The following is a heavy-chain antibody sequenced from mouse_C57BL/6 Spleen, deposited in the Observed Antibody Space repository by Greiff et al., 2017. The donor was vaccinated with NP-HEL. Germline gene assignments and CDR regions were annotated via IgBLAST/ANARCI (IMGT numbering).Heavy chain of an antibody. V-gene: IGHV1-59*01. CDR1: GYTFTSYW. CDR3: ARDYGSSPYWYFDV. CDR2: IDPSDSYT. D-gene: IGHD1-1*01. J-gene: IGHJ1*03. Sequence: QVQLQQPGAELVRPGTSVKLSCKASGYTFTSYWMHWVKQRPGQGLEWIGVIDPSDSYTNYNQKFKGKATLTVDTSSSTAYMQLSSLTSEDSAVYYCARDYGSSPYWYFDVWGTGTTVTVSS.